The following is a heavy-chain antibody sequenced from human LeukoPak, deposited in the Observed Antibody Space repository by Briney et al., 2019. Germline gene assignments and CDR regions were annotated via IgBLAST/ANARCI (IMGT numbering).Heavy chain of an antibody. CDR2: ILPDGSEK. CDR1: GFTFSSYA. V-gene: IGHV3-7*01. CDR3: GRLARNAWYAVDY. J-gene: IGHJ4*02. D-gene: IGHD6-19*01. Sequence: GGSLRLSCAASGFTFSSYAMSWVRQAPGEGLEWVANILPDGSEKYYLDSVKGRFTISRDNPTNSLYLQINSLRAEDTALYYCGRLARNAWYAVDYWGQGTLVTVSS.